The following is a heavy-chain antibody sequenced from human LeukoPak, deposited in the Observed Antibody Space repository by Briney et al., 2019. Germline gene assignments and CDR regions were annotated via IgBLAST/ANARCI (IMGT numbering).Heavy chain of an antibody. Sequence: ASVKVSCKASGYTFTGYYMHWVRQAPGQGLEWMGWINPNSGNTGYAQKFQGRVTMTRNTSISTAYMELSSLRSEDTAVYYCARGDGYCSSTSCPIGDWGQGTLVTVSS. CDR3: ARGDGYCSSTSCPIGD. V-gene: IGHV1-8*02. CDR2: INPNSGNT. J-gene: IGHJ4*02. CDR1: GYTFTGYY. D-gene: IGHD2-2*01.